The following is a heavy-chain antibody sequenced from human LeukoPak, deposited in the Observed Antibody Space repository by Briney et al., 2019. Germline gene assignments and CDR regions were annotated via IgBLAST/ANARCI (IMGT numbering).Heavy chain of an antibody. Sequence: GGSLRLSCAASGFTFSSYAMHWVRQAPGKGPEWVAVISYDGSNKYYADSVKGRFTISRDNSKNTLYLQMNSLRAEDTAVYYCARDPYYYDSSGYFDYWGQGTLVTVSS. J-gene: IGHJ4*02. V-gene: IGHV3-30*04. CDR2: ISYDGSNK. D-gene: IGHD3-22*01. CDR3: ARDPYYYDSSGYFDY. CDR1: GFTFSSYA.